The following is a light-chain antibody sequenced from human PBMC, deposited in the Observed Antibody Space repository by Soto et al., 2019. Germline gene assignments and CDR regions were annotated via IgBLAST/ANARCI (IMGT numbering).Light chain of an antibody. Sequence: IVMPQSPSTLSLSPGERSTLSCMASQTIDNTLAWYQRKPGQAPRLLIYDASTRATGVPARFSGSGSRTDFTLTISGLQAEDVALYYCHQYYTTPDTLGQGTKVDIK. V-gene: IGKV3-15*01. CDR3: HQYYTTPDT. CDR2: DAS. CDR1: QTIDNT. J-gene: IGKJ2*01.